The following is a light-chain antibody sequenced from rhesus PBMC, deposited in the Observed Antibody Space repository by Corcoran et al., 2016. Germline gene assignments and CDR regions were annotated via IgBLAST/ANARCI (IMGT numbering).Light chain of an antibody. V-gene: IGKV1-25*01. CDR3: QQHNSYPFT. CDR1: QGLSKY. J-gene: IGKJ3*01. CDR2: DAS. Sequence: DIQMTQSPSSLSASVGDTVTITCQASQGLSKYLAWYQQKPGKAPKLLIYDASTLQSGVPSRFSDSGSGTEFTLTISSLQPEDFATYYCQQHNSYPFTFGPGTKLDIK.